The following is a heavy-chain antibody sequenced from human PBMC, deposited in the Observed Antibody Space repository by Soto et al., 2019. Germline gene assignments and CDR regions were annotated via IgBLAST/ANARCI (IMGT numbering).Heavy chain of an antibody. CDR3: AKAYSGSYFTLGEPFDY. D-gene: IGHD1-26*01. V-gene: IGHV3-23*04. Sequence: EVQLVESGGDLVQPGGSLRLSCAASRFTFSSYAMSWVRQAPGKGLEWVSAISGSGGSTYYADSVKGRFTISRDNSKNTLYLQMNSLRAEDTAVYYCAKAYSGSYFTLGEPFDYWGQGTLVTVSS. CDR1: RFTFSSYA. CDR2: ISGSGGST. J-gene: IGHJ4*02.